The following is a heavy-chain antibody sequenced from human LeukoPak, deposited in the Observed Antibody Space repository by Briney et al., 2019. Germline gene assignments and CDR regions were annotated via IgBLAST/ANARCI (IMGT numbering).Heavy chain of an antibody. CDR2: INHSGST. CDR3: ARGMNRLPKAFDI. J-gene: IGHJ3*02. Sequence: KSSETLSLTCAVYGGSFSGYYWSWIRQPPGKGLEWIGEINHSGSTNYNPSLKSRVTISVDTSKNQFSLKLSSVTAADTAVYYCARGMNRLPKAFDIWGQGTMVTVSS. D-gene: IGHD4-11*01. CDR1: GGSFSGYY. V-gene: IGHV4-34*01.